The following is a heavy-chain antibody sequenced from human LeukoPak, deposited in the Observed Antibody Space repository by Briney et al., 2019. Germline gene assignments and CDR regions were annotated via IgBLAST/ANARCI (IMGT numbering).Heavy chain of an antibody. Sequence: GGSLRLSCAASGSTFDDYGMSWVRQAPGKGLGWVSGINRNGGSTGYADSVKGRFTISRDNAKNSLYLQMNSLRAEDTALYYCARVRSGLPALFDYWGQGTLVTVSS. D-gene: IGHD2-2*01. V-gene: IGHV3-20*04. CDR2: INRNGGST. J-gene: IGHJ4*02. CDR1: GSTFDDYG. CDR3: ARVRSGLPALFDY.